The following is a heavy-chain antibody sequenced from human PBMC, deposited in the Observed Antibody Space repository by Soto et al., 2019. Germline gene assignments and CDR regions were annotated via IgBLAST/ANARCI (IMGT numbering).Heavy chain of an antibody. CDR2: ISGHNGNT. J-gene: IGHJ4*02. D-gene: IGHD3-9*01. Sequence: ASVKVSCKASGYTLTSYGISWVRQAPGQGLEWMGWISGHNGNTYYAQKLQGRVTMTADTSTSTAYMELRSLRSDDTAVYYCARDGSYDVLTGYYYSFDYWGQGALVTVSS. V-gene: IGHV1-18*01. CDR3: ARDGSYDVLTGYYYSFDY. CDR1: GYTLTSYG.